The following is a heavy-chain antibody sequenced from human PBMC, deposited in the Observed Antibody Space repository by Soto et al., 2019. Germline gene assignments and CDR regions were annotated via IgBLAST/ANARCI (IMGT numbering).Heavy chain of an antibody. J-gene: IGHJ6*02. Sequence: GGSLRLSCAASGFTFSSYAMSWVRQAPGKGLEWVSAISGSGGSTYYADSVKGRFTISGDNSKNTLYLQMNSLRAEDTAVYYCAKGLIVVVPAAPTPYYYGMDVWGQGTTVTVSS. CDR2: ISGSGGST. CDR3: AKGLIVVVPAAPTPYYYGMDV. V-gene: IGHV3-23*01. D-gene: IGHD2-2*01. CDR1: GFTFSSYA.